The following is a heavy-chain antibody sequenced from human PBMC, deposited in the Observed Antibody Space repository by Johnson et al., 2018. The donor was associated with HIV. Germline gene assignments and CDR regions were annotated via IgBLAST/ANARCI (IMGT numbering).Heavy chain of an antibody. Sequence: QVQLVESGGGVVQPGKSLRLSCAASGFLFSRYAMHWVRQAPGKGLEWVAVISYDGGNNYYADSVKGRFTISRDNSKNTLYLQMNSLRAEDTAVYYCARVTTMIVVVFAFDIWGQGTMVTVSS. J-gene: IGHJ3*02. CDR1: GFLFSRYA. D-gene: IGHD3-22*01. CDR2: ISYDGGNN. CDR3: ARVTTMIVVVFAFDI. V-gene: IGHV3-30-3*01.